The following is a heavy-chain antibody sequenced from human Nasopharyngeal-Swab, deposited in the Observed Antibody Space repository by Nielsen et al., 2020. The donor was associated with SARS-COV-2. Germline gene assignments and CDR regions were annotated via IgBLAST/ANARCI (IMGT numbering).Heavy chain of an antibody. J-gene: IGHJ4*02. CDR2: IAHDASNE. CDR3: ADPPFSEY. CDR1: GFTFSRYW. Sequence: GESLKISCAASGFTFSRYWIHWVRQAPGKGLEWVAFIAHDASNEYYGDSVKGRFSISRDNSKNTLYLQMNSLRADDTAVYYCADPPFSEYWGQGTLVTVSS. V-gene: IGHV3-30*03.